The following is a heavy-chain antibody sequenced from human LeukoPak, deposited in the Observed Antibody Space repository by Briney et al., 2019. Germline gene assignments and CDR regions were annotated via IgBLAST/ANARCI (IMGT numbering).Heavy chain of an antibody. V-gene: IGHV1-2*02. D-gene: IGHD6-19*01. J-gene: IGHJ3*02. Sequence: ASVKVSCKASGYTFTGYYMHWVRQAPGQGLEWMGWINPNSGGTNYAQKFQGRVPMTRDTSISTAYMELSRLRSDDTAVYYCARVAGSSSGWLENAFDIWGQGTMVTVSS. CDR3: ARVAGSSSGWLENAFDI. CDR2: INPNSGGT. CDR1: GYTFTGYY.